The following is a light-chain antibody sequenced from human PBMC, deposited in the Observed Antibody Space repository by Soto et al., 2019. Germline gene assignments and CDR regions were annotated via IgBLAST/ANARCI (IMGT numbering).Light chain of an antibody. Sequence: EIVLTQSPGTLSLSPGERATLSCRASQSVSSSYLAWYQQKPGQAPRLLVYGASSRATGIPDRCSGSGSGTDFPLTISSLEPADFAVYYCHQYGSSPPTFAGETRVDIK. CDR1: QSVSSSY. J-gene: IGKJ4*01. V-gene: IGKV3-20*01. CDR2: GAS. CDR3: HQYGSSPPT.